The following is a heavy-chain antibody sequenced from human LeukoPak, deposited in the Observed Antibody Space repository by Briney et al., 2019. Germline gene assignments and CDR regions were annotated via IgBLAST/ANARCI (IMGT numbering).Heavy chain of an antibody. CDR2: MNPNSGNT. Sequence: ASVKVSCKASGYTFTSYDINWVRQATGQGLEWMGWMNPNSGNTGYAQKFQGRVTMTRNTSISTACMELSSLRSEDTAVYYCAFSWIQLWLPQNYYYYGMDVWGQGTTVTVSS. J-gene: IGHJ6*02. CDR3: AFSWIQLWLPQNYYYYGMDV. V-gene: IGHV1-8*01. CDR1: GYTFTSYD. D-gene: IGHD5-18*01.